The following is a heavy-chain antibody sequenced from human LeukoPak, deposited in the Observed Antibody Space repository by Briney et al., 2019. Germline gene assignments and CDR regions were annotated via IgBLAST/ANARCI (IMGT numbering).Heavy chain of an antibody. CDR1: GNGITDIY. CDR3: ARDEGGSGSWYGFDS. V-gene: IGHV1-2*02. CDR2: INPNGGTT. Sequence: GASVEVSCKTSGNGITDIYLHWVRQAPGQGLEWMGWINPNGGTTHYAENFRGRVTMTRDTANSTVFMELSRLRRDDTAIYYCARDEGGSGSWYGFDSWGQGTLVSVSS. D-gene: IGHD6-13*01. J-gene: IGHJ5*01.